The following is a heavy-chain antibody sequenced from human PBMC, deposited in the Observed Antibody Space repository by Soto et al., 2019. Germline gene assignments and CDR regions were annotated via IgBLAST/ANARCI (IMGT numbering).Heavy chain of an antibody. D-gene: IGHD3-22*01. Sequence: EVQLVESGGGLVQPGGSLRLSCVASGLTLSRYWMSWVRQAPGKGLEWVANIKEDGGKTYYVDSVKGRFTISRDNAKNSVYLQMNSLRVEDTAVYYCSRDYYGPGPDWCQGTLVIVSS. CDR1: GLTLSRYW. CDR3: SRDYYGPGPD. V-gene: IGHV3-7*04. J-gene: IGHJ4*02. CDR2: IKEDGGKT.